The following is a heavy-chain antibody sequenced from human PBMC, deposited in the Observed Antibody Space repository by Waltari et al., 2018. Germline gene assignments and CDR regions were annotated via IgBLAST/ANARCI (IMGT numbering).Heavy chain of an antibody. Sequence: QLQLQESGPGLVEPSETLSLTCTVSGDSISSTIYYWGWIRQAPGKGLEWIGSIDYRGSTYYHPSLKSRVTISVDTSKNQFSLKLSSVTAADTAVYYCARQYYYYNSGYFSYFDKWGQGTPVTVSS. CDR2: IDYRGST. D-gene: IGHD3-22*01. V-gene: IGHV4-39*01. CDR3: ARQYYYYNSGYFSYFDK. CDR1: GDSISSTIYY. J-gene: IGHJ4*02.